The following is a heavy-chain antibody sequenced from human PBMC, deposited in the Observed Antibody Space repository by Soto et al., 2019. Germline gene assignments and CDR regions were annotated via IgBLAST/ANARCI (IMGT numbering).Heavy chain of an antibody. Sequence: SETLSLTCTVSGGSISSYYWSWIRQPPGKGLEWIGYIYYSGSTNYNPSLKSRVTISVDTSKNQFSLKLSSVTAADTAVYYCARVADYGDYAFDIWGQGTMVTVSS. D-gene: IGHD4-17*01. J-gene: IGHJ3*02. CDR1: GGSISSYY. V-gene: IGHV4-59*01. CDR3: ARVADYGDYAFDI. CDR2: IYYSGST.